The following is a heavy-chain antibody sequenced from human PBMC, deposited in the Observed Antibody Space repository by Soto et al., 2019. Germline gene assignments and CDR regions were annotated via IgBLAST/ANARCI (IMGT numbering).Heavy chain of an antibody. CDR1: GLSFSDSA. D-gene: IGHD3-10*01. Sequence: QVQLVESGGGVVQPGRSLRLSCAASGLSFSDSAMHWVRQAPGKGLEWVALTSSDDNHKYYADSVKGRFTISRDNSNNTLFLQMNSLRPDATAKYYCARASGPPGYYFDFWGQGALVTVSS. J-gene: IGHJ4*02. V-gene: IGHV3-30-3*01. CDR2: TSSDDNHK. CDR3: ARASGPPGYYFDF.